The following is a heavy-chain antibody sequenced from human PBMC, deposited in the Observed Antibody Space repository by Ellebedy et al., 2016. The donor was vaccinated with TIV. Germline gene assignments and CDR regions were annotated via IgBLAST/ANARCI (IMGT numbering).Heavy chain of an antibody. Sequence: SETLSLXXTVSGASVSTYYWSWIRQPAGKGLEWIGRIYTSGSTNYNPSLKSRVTMSVDTSKNQISLKLSSVTAADTAVYYCARVEWELLGLYYNYYMDVWGKGTTVTVSS. CDR3: ARVEWELLGLYYNYYMDV. J-gene: IGHJ6*03. CDR2: IYTSGST. CDR1: GASVSTYY. D-gene: IGHD1-26*01. V-gene: IGHV4-4*07.